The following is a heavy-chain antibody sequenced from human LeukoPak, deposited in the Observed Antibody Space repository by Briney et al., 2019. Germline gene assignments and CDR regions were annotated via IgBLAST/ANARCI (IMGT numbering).Heavy chain of an antibody. D-gene: IGHD3-22*01. CDR2: INSDGSST. CDR3: ARDSGSLY. V-gene: IGHV3-74*01. CDR1: GFTFSCYW. Sequence: GGSLRLSCAASGFTFSCYWMYWVRQAPGKGLVGVSRINSDGSSTSYADSVKGRFTISRDNAKNTLYLQMNSLRAEDTAVYYCARDSGSLYWGQGTLVSVSS. J-gene: IGHJ4*02.